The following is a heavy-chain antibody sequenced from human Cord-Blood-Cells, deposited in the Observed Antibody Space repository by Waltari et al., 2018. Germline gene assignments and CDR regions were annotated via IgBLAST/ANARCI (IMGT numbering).Heavy chain of an antibody. CDR2: IYHSGST. J-gene: IGHJ4*02. Sequence: QVQLQESGPGLVKLSGTLSLTGAASGGSISSSNWWSGVRQPPGKGLEWMGEIYHSGSTNYNPSLKSRVTISVDKSKTQFSLKLSSVTAADMAVYYCASDNLAAAGYTIPDYWGQGTLVTVSS. CDR1: GGSISSSNW. CDR3: ASDNLAAAGYTIPDY. V-gene: IGHV4-4*02. D-gene: IGHD6-13*01.